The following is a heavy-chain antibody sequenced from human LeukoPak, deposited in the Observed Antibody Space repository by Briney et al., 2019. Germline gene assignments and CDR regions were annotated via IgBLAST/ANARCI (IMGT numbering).Heavy chain of an antibody. CDR1: GGSISSGGYY. J-gene: IGHJ3*02. Sequence: SETLSLTCTVSGGSISSGGYYWSWIRQHPGKGLEWIGYIYYTGSTYYNPSLKSRVTISVDTSKNQFSLKLSSVTAADTAVYYCARSSSRDGYNSAFDIWGQGTMVTVSS. CDR3: ARSSSRDGYNSAFDI. V-gene: IGHV4-30-4*08. D-gene: IGHD5-24*01. CDR2: IYYTGST.